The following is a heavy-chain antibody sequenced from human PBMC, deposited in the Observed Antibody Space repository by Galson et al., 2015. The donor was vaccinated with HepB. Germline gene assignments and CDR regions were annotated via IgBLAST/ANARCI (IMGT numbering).Heavy chain of an antibody. CDR1: GFIFIDYA. J-gene: IGHJ3*02. D-gene: IGHD2-15*01. CDR3: AKDMDGDIVVLAVGDAFDI. V-gene: IGHV3-9*01. Sequence: SLRLSCAASGFIFIDYAMHWVRQVPGKGLEWVSGISWNSGNIEYADSVKGRFSISRDNAKNSLYLQMNSLRPEDTAFYYCAKDMDGDIVVLAVGDAFDIWGQGTMVTVSS. CDR2: ISWNSGNI.